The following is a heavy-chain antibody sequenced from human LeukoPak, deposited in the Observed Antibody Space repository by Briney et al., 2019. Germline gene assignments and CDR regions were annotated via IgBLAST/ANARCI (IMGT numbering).Heavy chain of an antibody. CDR3: ASGLYCGGDCYSWYFDL. V-gene: IGHV3-23*01. D-gene: IGHD2-21*02. CDR1: GFTFSSYA. CDR2: IRGSGGTT. Sequence: GGSLRLSCAASGFTFSSYAMSWVRQAPGKGLEWVSAIRGSGGTTYYADSVKGRFTISRDNSKNTLYLQMNSLRVEDTAVYYCASGLYCGGDCYSWYFDLWGRGTLVTVSS. J-gene: IGHJ2*01.